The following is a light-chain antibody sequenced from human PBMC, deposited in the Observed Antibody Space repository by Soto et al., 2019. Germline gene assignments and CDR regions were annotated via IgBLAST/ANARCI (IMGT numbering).Light chain of an antibody. J-gene: IGKJ5*01. V-gene: IGKV1-9*01. Sequence: DIQLTQSPSFLSASVGDRVTITCRASQGISSYLAWYQQKPGKAPKLLIYAASTLQSGVPSRFSGSGSETEFTLTISRLQPDDFATYFCHSRAFGQGTRLEIK. CDR1: QGISSY. CDR3: HSRA. CDR2: AAS.